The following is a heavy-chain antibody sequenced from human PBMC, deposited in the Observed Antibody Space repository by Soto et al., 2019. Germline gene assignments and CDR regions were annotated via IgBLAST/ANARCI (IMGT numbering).Heavy chain of an antibody. D-gene: IGHD6-19*01. CDR2: INPNSGGT. CDR3: ASAAVTGTAGLDF. V-gene: IGHV1-2*02. CDR1: GYTFSGFY. Sequence: ASVKVSCKASGYTFSGFYMHWVRQAPGQGLEWMGWINPNSGGTKSAEKFQGRVTMTRDTSISTAYMELSRLTSDDTAVYYCASAAVTGTAGLDFWGQGTQVTVSA. J-gene: IGHJ4*02.